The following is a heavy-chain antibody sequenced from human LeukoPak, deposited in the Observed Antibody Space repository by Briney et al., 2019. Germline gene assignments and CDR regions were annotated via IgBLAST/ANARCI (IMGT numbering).Heavy chain of an antibody. D-gene: IGHD6-13*01. CDR1: GFTFSSCG. Sequence: GGSLRLSCAASGFTFSSCGMHWVRQAPGKGLEWVAVIWYDGSNKYYADSVKGRFTISRDNSKNTLYLQMNSLRAEDTAVYYCAREVSYSSSWYGWFDPWGQGTLVTVSS. CDR2: IWYDGSNK. V-gene: IGHV3-33*01. CDR3: AREVSYSSSWYGWFDP. J-gene: IGHJ5*02.